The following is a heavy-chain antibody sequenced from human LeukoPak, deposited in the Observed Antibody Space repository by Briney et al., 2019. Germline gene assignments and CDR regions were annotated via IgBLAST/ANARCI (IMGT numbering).Heavy chain of an antibody. CDR3: ARDCSGGSCLGFDP. J-gene: IGHJ5*02. CDR1: GGSFSGYY. CDR2: INHSGST. D-gene: IGHD2-15*01. Sequence: PSETLSLTCAVYGGSFSGYYWSWIRQPPGKGLEWIGEINHSGSTNYNPSLKSRVTISVYTSKNQFSLKLSSVTAADTAVYYCARDCSGGSCLGFDPWGQGTLVTVSS. V-gene: IGHV4-34*01.